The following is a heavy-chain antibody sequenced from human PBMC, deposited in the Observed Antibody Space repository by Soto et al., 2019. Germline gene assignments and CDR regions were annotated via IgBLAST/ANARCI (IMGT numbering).Heavy chain of an antibody. J-gene: IGHJ5*02. V-gene: IGHV3-23*01. CDR2: ITSSGAA. CDR1: GFTFNNYA. Sequence: VQLLESGGDLAQPGGSLRLSCEASGFTFNNYAIAWVRQAPGKGLEGVSGITSSGAAYYADSVKGRFTISRDNSKNTLYLQMNSLRAEDTAVYYCAKGESSVSARDFDPWGQGTLVTVSS. D-gene: IGHD3-22*01. CDR3: AKGESSVSARDFDP.